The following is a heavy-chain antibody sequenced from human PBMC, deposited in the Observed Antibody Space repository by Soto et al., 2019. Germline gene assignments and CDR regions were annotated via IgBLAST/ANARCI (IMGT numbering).Heavy chain of an antibody. CDR1: EFTFSSYG. V-gene: IGHV3-33*01. CDR3: ARAFRPYCSSTSCYSDGFSP. J-gene: IGHJ5*02. D-gene: IGHD2-2*01. CDR2: IWYDGSNK. Sequence: QMQLVESGGGVVQPGRSLRLSCAASEFTFSSYGMHWVRQAPGKGLEWVAVIWYDGSNKYYADSVKGRFTISRDNSKNTLYLQLNSLRAEDTAVYYCARAFRPYCSSTSCYSDGFSPWGQGTLVTVSS.